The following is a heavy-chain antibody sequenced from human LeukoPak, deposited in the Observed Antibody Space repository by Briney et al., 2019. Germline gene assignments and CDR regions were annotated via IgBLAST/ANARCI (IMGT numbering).Heavy chain of an antibody. D-gene: IGHD3-3*01. Sequence: GGSLRLSCAASGFTFDDYAMHWVRQAPGKGLEWVSLISGDGGSTYYADSVKGRFTISRDNSKNSLYLQMNSLRTEDTALYYCAKEQERLLEWLSFDYWGQGTLVTVSS. CDR3: AKEQERLLEWLSFDY. CDR2: ISGDGGST. V-gene: IGHV3-43*02. J-gene: IGHJ4*02. CDR1: GFTFDDYA.